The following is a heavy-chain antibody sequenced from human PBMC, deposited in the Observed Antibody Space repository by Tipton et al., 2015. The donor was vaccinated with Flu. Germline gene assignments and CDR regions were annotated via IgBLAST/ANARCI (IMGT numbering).Heavy chain of an antibody. J-gene: IGHJ4*02. CDR2: IHRGGSP. V-gene: IGHV4-38-2*02. Sequence: GEALGSNYYWGWIRQPPGKGLEWIGNIHRGGSPYHNPSLRSRVTISVDTSKNQLSLRLTSVTAADTAVYYCASEGWGAPYFDYWGQGTLVTVSS. CDR3: ASEGWGAPYFDY. D-gene: IGHD3-16*01. CDR1: GEALGSNYY.